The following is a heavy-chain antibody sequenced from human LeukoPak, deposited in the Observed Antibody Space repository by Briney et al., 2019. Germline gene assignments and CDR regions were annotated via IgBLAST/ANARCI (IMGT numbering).Heavy chain of an antibody. CDR3: TRVGLGVILGDAFDP. D-gene: IGHD3-3*01. CDR2: ISHDGTVR. Sequence: GGSLRLSCVASTIGFRGYAMHWVRRAPGKGLEWVGSISHDGTVRYANSARGRFIISRDDSKSTLFLQMNSLRVEDTAMYCCTRVGLGVILGDAFDPWGQGTMATVSS. J-gene: IGHJ3*01. CDR1: TIGFRGYA. V-gene: IGHV3-30*04.